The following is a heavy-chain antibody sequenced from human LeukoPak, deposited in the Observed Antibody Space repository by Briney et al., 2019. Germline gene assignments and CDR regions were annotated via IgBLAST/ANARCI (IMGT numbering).Heavy chain of an antibody. J-gene: IGHJ6*02. Sequence: GASVKVSCKASGYTFTSYGISWVRQAPGQGLEWMGWISAYNGNTNYAQKLQGRVTMTTDTSTSTAYMELRSLRSDDTAVYYCARLGRVTMVRGVMDYYYYGMDVWGQGTTVTVSS. V-gene: IGHV1-18*01. CDR2: ISAYNGNT. CDR3: ARLGRVTMVRGVMDYYYYGMDV. D-gene: IGHD3-10*01. CDR1: GYTFTSYG.